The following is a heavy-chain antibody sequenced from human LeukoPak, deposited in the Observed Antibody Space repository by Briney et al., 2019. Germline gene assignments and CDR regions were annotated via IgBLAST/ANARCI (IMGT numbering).Heavy chain of an antibody. CDR1: GSTFINAW. J-gene: IGHJ4*02. D-gene: IGHD1-26*01. Sequence: GGSLRLSCAASGSTFINAWMTWVRQAPGKGLEWVALIKGKTDGGTTDYAAPVKGRFIISRDDSKNTLYLQMDSLQTEDTAVYYCTTHYPDSGSYNYWGQGTLVTVSS. V-gene: IGHV3-15*01. CDR2: IKGKTDGGTT. CDR3: TTHYPDSGSYNY.